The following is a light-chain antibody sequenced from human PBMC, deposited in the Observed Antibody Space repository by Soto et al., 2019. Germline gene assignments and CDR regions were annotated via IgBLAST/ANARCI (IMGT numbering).Light chain of an antibody. Sequence: DIVMTQSPDSLAVSLGERPTINCKSSQTILYRPNTKNALVWYQQKPGQPPKLLISWASTRESGVPDRFGGSGSRTDFTLTISSLQAEDVAVYYCHQFYTSPAFGQGTRLEIK. J-gene: IGKJ5*01. CDR1: QTILYRPNTKNA. CDR3: HQFYTSPA. V-gene: IGKV4-1*01. CDR2: WAS.